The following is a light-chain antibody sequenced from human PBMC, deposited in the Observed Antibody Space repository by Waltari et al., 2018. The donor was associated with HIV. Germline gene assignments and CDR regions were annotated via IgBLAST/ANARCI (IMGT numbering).Light chain of an antibody. CDR2: ASS. Sequence: DIQMTQSPSSLSASIGDRVTITCRASQGIRDDLAWYQQKPGKAPQSLIYASSSLQSGVPSRFSGSGSGTEFTLTISSLQPEDSAIYYCLQHNSYPRTFGRGTKVDI. V-gene: IGKV1-17*01. CDR1: QGIRDD. J-gene: IGKJ1*01. CDR3: LQHNSYPRT.